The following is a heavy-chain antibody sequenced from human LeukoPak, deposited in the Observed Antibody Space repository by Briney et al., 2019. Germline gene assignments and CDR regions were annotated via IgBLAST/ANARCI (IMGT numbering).Heavy chain of an antibody. D-gene: IGHD4-17*01. J-gene: IGHJ6*03. CDR1: GFTLSSYD. Sequence: GGSLRLSCAASGFTLSSYDMHWVRQAPGKGLEWVAVISYDGSNKYYADSVKDRFTISRDNSKNTLFLQMNSLKAEDTAVYYCARDLWDYGDYDRTGYYYMDVWGKGTTVTVSS. CDR2: ISYDGSNK. V-gene: IGHV3-30*03. CDR3: ARDLWDYGDYDRTGYYYMDV.